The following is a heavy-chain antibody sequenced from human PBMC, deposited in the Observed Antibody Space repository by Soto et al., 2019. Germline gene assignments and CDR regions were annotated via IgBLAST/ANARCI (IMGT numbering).Heavy chain of an antibody. V-gene: IGHV3-72*01. CDR3: VRVGHSGYEEMVV. CDR2: SRNKANSYTT. CDR1: GFIFSDYY. J-gene: IGHJ6*02. Sequence: EVQLVESGGGLVQPGGSLRLSCAASGFIFSDYYIDWVRQAPGKGLEWVGRSRNKANSYTTEYAASVKGRFTTSRDDSKNSLYLQMNSLKIEDTAVYYCVRVGHSGYEEMVVWGQGTTVTVSS. D-gene: IGHD5-12*01.